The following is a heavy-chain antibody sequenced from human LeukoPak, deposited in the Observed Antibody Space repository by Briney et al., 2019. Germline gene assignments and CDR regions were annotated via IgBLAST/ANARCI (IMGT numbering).Heavy chain of an antibody. V-gene: IGHV3-23*01. Sequence: GGSLRLSCAASGFTVSSNYMSWVRQGPGKGLEWVSAISGSGGSTYYADSVKGRFTISRDNSKNTLYLQMNSLRAEDTAVYYCARFIAAPYYFDYWGWGTPVTVSS. D-gene: IGHD6-13*01. J-gene: IGHJ4*02. CDR1: GFTVSSNY. CDR2: ISGSGGST. CDR3: ARFIAAPYYFDY.